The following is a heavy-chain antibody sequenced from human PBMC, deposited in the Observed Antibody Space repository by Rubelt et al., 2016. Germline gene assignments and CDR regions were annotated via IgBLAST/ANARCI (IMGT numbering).Heavy chain of an antibody. CDR3: TRVIAAAGRDGNYFDY. J-gene: IGHJ4*02. D-gene: IGHD6-13*01. Sequence: QVQLVQSGSELKKPGASVKVSCKASGYTFTSYAMNWVRQAPGQGLEWKGWINTTTGNPTYAQGFTGQFVFSLHTSVSPAYLQISSLKAEETAVYYCTRVIAAAGRDGNYFDYWGQGTLVTVSS. CDR2: INTTTGNP. V-gene: IGHV7-4-1*02. CDR1: GYTFTSYA.